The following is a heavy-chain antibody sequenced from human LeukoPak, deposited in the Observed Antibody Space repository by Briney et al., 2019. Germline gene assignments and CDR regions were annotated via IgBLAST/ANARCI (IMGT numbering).Heavy chain of an antibody. V-gene: IGHV4-30-2*01. Sequence: PQTLSLTCAVSGGSISSGGYSWSWIRQPPGKGLEWIGYIYHSGSTYYNPSLKSRVTISVDRSKNQFSLKLSSVTAADTAVYYCARAQVVTAMIDYWGQGTLVTVSS. D-gene: IGHD2-21*02. CDR3: ARAQVVTAMIDY. CDR2: IYHSGST. J-gene: IGHJ4*02. CDR1: GGSISSGGYS.